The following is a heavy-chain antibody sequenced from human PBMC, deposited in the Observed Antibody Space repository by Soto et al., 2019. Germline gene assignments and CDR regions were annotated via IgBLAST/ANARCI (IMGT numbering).Heavy chain of an antibody. V-gene: IGHV4-4*07. Sequence: XETLSLTCTVSGGSISSYYWSWIRQPAGKGLEWIGRIYTSGSTNYNPSLKSRVTMSVDTSKNQFSLKLSSVTAADTAVYYCARTIAAAGTRAFDTWGQGTMVTVSS. D-gene: IGHD6-13*01. CDR3: ARTIAAAGTRAFDT. CDR2: IYTSGST. J-gene: IGHJ3*02. CDR1: GGSISSYY.